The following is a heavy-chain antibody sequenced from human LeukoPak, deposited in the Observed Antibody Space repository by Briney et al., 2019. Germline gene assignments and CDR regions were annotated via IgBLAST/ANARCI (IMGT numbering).Heavy chain of an antibody. V-gene: IGHV4-39*07. J-gene: IGHJ4*02. CDR2: IYYSGST. D-gene: IGHD5-18*01. CDR1: GGSISSSSYY. CDR3: ARLERGYSYGIDY. Sequence: SETLSLTCTVSGGSISSSSYYWGWIRQPPGKGLEWIGSIYYSGSTYYNPSLKSRVTISVDTSKNQFSLKLSSVTAADTAVYYCARLERGYSYGIDYWGQGTLVTVSS.